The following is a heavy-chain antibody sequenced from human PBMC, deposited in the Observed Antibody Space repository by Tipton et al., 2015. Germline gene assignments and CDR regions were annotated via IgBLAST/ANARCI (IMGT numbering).Heavy chain of an antibody. CDR3: ARVRYESSGMYFDY. CDR2: ISRSASAR. J-gene: IGHJ4*02. CDR1: GFTVSDYS. V-gene: IGHV3-11*01. Sequence: SLRLSCAASGFTVSDYSMSWIRQAPGKGLEWVSYISRSASARYYADSVKGRFTISRDNTKNSLYLQMNSLRAEDTAVYYCARVRYESSGMYFDYWGQGTLVTVSS. D-gene: IGHD3-22*01.